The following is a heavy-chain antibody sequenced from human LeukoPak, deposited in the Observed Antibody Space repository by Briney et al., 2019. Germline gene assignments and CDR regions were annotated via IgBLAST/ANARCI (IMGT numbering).Heavy chain of an antibody. J-gene: IGHJ6*02. V-gene: IGHV3-30-3*01. CDR1: GFTFSSYA. Sequence: GGSLRLSCAASGFTFSSYAMHWVRQAPGKGLEWVAVISYDGSNKYYADSVKGRFTISRDNSKNTLYLQMNSLRAEDTAVYYCARDQGALLWFGELSDTHYYYYGMDVWGQGTTVTVSS. D-gene: IGHD3-10*01. CDR2: ISYDGSNK. CDR3: ARDQGALLWFGELSDTHYYYYGMDV.